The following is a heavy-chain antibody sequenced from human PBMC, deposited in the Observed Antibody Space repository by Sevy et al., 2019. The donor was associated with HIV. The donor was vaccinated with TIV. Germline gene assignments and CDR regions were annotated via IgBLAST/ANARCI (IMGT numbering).Heavy chain of an antibody. CDR1: GGSFSNHH. CDR2: VYYSGST. J-gene: IGHJ5*02. D-gene: IGHD4-17*01. Sequence: SETLSLTCSVSGGSFSNHHWNWIRQPPGKGLEWIGYVYYSGSTNYNPSLKSRVTISVDTSKNQFSLKLYSVTAADTAVYYCARADYGDYVGWFDPWGQGTLVTVSP. V-gene: IGHV4-59*11. CDR3: ARADYGDYVGWFDP.